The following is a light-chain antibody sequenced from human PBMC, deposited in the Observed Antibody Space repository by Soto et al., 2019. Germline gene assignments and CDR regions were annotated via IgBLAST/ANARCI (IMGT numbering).Light chain of an antibody. CDR2: EVS. V-gene: IGLV2-14*01. Sequence: QSALTQPASVSGSPGQSITISCTGTSSDVGGYNYVSWYQQHPGKAPKLMIYEVSNRPSGVSNRFSGSKSGNTASLTISGRQAEDEADYYCSSYTSSSPPYVFGTGTKVTVL. CDR1: SSDVGGYNY. CDR3: SSYTSSSPPYV. J-gene: IGLJ1*01.